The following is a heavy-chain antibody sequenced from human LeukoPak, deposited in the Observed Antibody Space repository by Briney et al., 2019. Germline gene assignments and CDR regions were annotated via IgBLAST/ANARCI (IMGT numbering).Heavy chain of an antibody. V-gene: IGHV4-59*01. CDR3: ARERAVTTYYYFDY. CDR2: IYYSGST. Sequence: SETLSLTCTVSGGSISSYYWGWIRQPPGKGLEWIGYIYYSGSTNYNPSLKSRVTISVDTSKNQFSLKLSSVTAADTAVYYCARERAVTTYYYFDYWGHGTLVTVSS. J-gene: IGHJ4*01. D-gene: IGHD4-17*01. CDR1: GGSISSYY.